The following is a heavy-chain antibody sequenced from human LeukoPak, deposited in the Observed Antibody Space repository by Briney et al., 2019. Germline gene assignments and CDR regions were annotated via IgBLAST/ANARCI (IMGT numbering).Heavy chain of an antibody. D-gene: IGHD4-17*01. CDR2: ISFDGSSK. J-gene: IGHJ4*02. Sequence: GKSLRLSCAASGFTFSSYAMHWLRQAPGKGLEWVAVISFDGSSKYYADSVKGRFTISRDNSKNTLYLQVNSLRAEDTAVYYCARGAAYGDYGSIDYWGQGTLVIVSS. CDR3: ARGAAYGDYGSIDY. CDR1: GFTFSSYA. V-gene: IGHV3-30-3*01.